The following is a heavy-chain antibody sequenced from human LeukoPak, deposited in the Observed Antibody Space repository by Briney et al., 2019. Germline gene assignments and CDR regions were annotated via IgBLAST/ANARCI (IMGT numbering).Heavy chain of an antibody. J-gene: IGHJ4*02. Sequence: SETLSLTCTVSGGSISSSSYYWGWIRQPPGKGLEWIGSIYYSGSTYYNPSLKSRVTISVDTSKNQFSLKLSSVTAADTAVYYCASGYTAMGPGVYWGQGTLVTVSS. V-gene: IGHV4-39*01. CDR1: GGSISSSSYY. CDR3: ASGYTAMGPGVY. D-gene: IGHD5-18*01. CDR2: IYYSGST.